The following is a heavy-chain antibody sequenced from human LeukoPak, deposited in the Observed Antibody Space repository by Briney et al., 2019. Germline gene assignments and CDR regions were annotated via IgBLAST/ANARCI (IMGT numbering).Heavy chain of an antibody. D-gene: IGHD3-22*01. V-gene: IGHV4-61*02. CDR3: ARGAYYYDSSGYYGEFDP. CDR1: GGSISSGSYY. CDR2: IYTSGST. J-gene: IGHJ5*02. Sequence: ASETLSLTCTVSGGSISSGSYYWSWIRQPAGKGLEWIGRIYTSGSTNYNPSLKSRVTISVDTSKNQFSLKLSSVTAADTAVYYCARGAYYYDSSGYYGEFDPWGQGTLVTVSS.